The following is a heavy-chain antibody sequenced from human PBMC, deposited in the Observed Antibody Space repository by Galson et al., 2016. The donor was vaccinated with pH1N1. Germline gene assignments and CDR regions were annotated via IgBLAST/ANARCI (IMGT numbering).Heavy chain of an antibody. J-gene: IGHJ3*01. CDR1: GFIFSSYG. CDR3: AKDRSREFLHFPFDAFDV. Sequence: SLRLSCAASGFIFSSYGMSWVRQAPGKGLEWVSVISGRGGNTYYADSVKGRFTISRDNFKNTLYLEMNKLKDDDTAVYYCAKDRSREFLHFPFDAFDVWGQGAMDSVSA. CDR2: ISGRGGNT. V-gene: IGHV3-23*01. D-gene: IGHD3-10*01.